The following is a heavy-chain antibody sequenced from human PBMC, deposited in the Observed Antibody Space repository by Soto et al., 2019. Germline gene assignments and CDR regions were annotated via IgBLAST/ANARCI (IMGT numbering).Heavy chain of an antibody. D-gene: IGHD3-22*01. V-gene: IGHV1-18*04. CDR2: TNASNTHT. CDR3: ARGGYSSGYHY. CDR1: GYTFTSFD. Sequence: QVQLLQSGTEVKEPGASVKVSCKASGYTFTSFDISWVRQAPGQGLEWVGWTNASNTHTNYAQKLQGRVTMTTDTSTTTAYMELRSLRSDDTAIYYCARGGYSSGYHYWGQGTLVTVSS. J-gene: IGHJ4*02.